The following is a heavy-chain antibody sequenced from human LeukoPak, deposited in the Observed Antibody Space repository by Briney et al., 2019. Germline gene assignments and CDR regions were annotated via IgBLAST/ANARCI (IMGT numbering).Heavy chain of an antibody. CDR1: GFTFSSYA. J-gene: IGHJ6*03. Sequence: GGSLRLSCAASGFTFSSYAMNWVRQAPGRGLEWVSGFSGSGGTTYYADSVKGRFTISRDNSNNTLYLQMNSLSAEDTAVYYCANGNRCTSPNCLGYYYFYMDVWGKGTTVTVSS. CDR3: ANGNRCTSPNCLGYYYFYMDV. CDR2: FSGSGGTT. V-gene: IGHV3-23*01. D-gene: IGHD2-8*01.